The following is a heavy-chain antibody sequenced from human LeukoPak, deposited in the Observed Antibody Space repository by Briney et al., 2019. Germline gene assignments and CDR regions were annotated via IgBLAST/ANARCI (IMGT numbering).Heavy chain of an antibody. J-gene: IGHJ1*01. D-gene: IGHD3-22*01. Sequence: PSETLSLTCAVYGGSFSGYYWSWIRQPPGKGLEWIGEINHSGSTNYNPSLKSRVTISVDTSKNQFSLKLSSVTAADTAVYYCAIYPLYDGSGYYYEYFQHWGQGTLVTVSS. CDR2: INHSGST. CDR3: AIYPLYDGSGYYYEYFQH. CDR1: GGSFSGYY. V-gene: IGHV4-34*01.